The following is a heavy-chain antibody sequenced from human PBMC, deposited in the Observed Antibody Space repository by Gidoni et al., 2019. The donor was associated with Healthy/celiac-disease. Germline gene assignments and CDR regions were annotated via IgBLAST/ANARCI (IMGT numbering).Heavy chain of an antibody. Sequence: ERQLVESGGGLVQPGGSLRLSCAASGFTVPSNYMSWVCQAPGKGLEGVSVIYSGGSTYYADSVKVRFTISIDNPKNTLYLQMNSLRAEDTAVYYCARVPHYSSGSLDYWGQGTLVTVSS. CDR3: ARVPHYSSGSLDY. D-gene: IGHD6-19*01. J-gene: IGHJ4*02. CDR1: GFTVPSNY. V-gene: IGHV3-66*01. CDR2: IYSGGST.